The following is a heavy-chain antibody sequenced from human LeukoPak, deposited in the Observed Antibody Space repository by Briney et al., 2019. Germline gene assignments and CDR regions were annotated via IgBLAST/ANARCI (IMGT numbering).Heavy chain of an antibody. Sequence: GASVKVSCKASGYTFTSCGISWVRQAPGQGLEWMGWISAYNGNTNYAQKLQGRVTMTTDTSTSTAYMELRSLRSDDTAVYYCARDPSGSYYVGSLYYYYGMDVWGQGTTVTVSS. CDR1: GYTFTSCG. CDR2: ISAYNGNT. D-gene: IGHD1-26*01. CDR3: ARDPSGSYYVGSLYYYYGMDV. J-gene: IGHJ6*02. V-gene: IGHV1-18*01.